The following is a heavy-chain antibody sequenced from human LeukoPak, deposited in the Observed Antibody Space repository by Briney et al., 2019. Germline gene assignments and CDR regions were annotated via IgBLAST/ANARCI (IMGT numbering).Heavy chain of an antibody. D-gene: IGHD3-22*01. Sequence: SETLSLTCTVSGGSISSSSYYWGWIRQPPGKGLEWIGSIYYSGSTYYNPSLKSRVTISVDTSKNQFSLKLSSVTAADTAVYYCARLSTYYYDSSGYQTEDHWGQGTLVTVSS. J-gene: IGHJ4*02. CDR2: IYYSGST. CDR1: GGSISSSSYY. CDR3: ARLSTYYYDSSGYQTEDH. V-gene: IGHV4-39*01.